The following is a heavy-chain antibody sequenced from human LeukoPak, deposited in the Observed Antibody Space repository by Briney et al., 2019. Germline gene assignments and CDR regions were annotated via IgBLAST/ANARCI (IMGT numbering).Heavy chain of an antibody. Sequence: GGSLRLSCAASGFTFSNAWMTWVRQAPGKGLEWVGRIKSKTDGGTKDYAAPVKGRFTISRDDSKNTLYLQMNSLKTEDTAVYYCTTDYGDYYFDHWGQGTLVTVSS. CDR3: TTDYGDYYFDH. CDR1: GFTFSNAW. D-gene: IGHD4-17*01. V-gene: IGHV3-15*01. CDR2: IKSKTDGGTK. J-gene: IGHJ4*02.